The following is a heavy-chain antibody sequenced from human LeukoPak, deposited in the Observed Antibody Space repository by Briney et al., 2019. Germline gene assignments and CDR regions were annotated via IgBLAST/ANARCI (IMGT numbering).Heavy chain of an antibody. V-gene: IGHV1-2*02. D-gene: IGHD2-2*01. J-gene: IGHJ4*02. CDR2: INPNDGDT. Sequence: ASVKVSCKASGYTFTDYYMHWVRQAPGQGFEWMGWINPNDGDTNYAQKFQGRVTITRDTSISTAHMEVSRLRSDDTAVYYCARANVLYCSSTTCLFDYWGQRTLVTVSS. CDR1: GYTFTDYY. CDR3: ARANVLYCSSTTCLFDY.